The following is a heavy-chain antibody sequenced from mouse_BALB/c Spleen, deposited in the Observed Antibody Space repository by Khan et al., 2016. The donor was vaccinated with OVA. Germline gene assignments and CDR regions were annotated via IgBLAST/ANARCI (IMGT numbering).Heavy chain of an antibody. Sequence: QMQLEESGPGLVAPSQSLSITCTVSGFSLTSYGVSWVRQPPGKGLEWLGVIWGDGSTNYHSALKSRLSISKDSSKSQVFLKLNSLQTDDTATYYCAGFETSYYAMDYWGQGTTVTVSS. J-gene: IGHJ4*01. V-gene: IGHV2-3*01. CDR2: IWGDGST. CDR1: GFSLTSYG. CDR3: AGFETSYYAMDY. D-gene: IGHD3-2*01.